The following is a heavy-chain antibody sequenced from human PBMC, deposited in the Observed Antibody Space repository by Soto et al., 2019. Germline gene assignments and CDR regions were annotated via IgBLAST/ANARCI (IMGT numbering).Heavy chain of an antibody. CDR1: GFTFNTYA. D-gene: IGHD2-2*02. CDR3: AKLGYCSSTSCYKGRYYYYYGMDV. CDR2: ISGSGGST. V-gene: IGHV3-23*01. J-gene: IGHJ6*02. Sequence: EVQLLDSGGSLAQPGGSLRLSCAASGFTFNTYAMSWVRQAPGKGLEWVSAISGSGGSTYYTDSVKGRFTISRDNSKNTLYLQMNSLRAEDTAVYYCAKLGYCSSTSCYKGRYYYYYGMDVWGQGTTVTVSS.